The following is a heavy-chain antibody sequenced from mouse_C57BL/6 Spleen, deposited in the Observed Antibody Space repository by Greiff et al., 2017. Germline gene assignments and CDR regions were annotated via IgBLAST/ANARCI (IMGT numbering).Heavy chain of an antibody. CDR2: IYPRSGNT. CDR1: GYTFTSYG. Sequence: VKLVESGAELARPGASVKLSCKASGYTFTSYGISWVKQRTGQGLEWIGEIYPRSGNTYYNEKFKGKATLTADKSSSTAYMELRSLTSEDSAVYFCARGDYYGSSPYYAMDYWGQGTSVTVSS. CDR3: ARGDYYGSSPYYAMDY. J-gene: IGHJ4*01. D-gene: IGHD1-1*01. V-gene: IGHV1-81*01.